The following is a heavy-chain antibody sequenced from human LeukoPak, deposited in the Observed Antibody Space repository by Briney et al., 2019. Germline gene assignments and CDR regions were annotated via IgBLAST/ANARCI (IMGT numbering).Heavy chain of an antibody. CDR1: GYIFTSYW. CDR2: IYPGDSDT. Sequence: GESLKISCKGSGYIFTSYWIGWVRQLPGKGLEWMGIIYPGDSDTRYSPSFQGQVTISADKSISTAYLQWSSLKASDTAMYYCARQIRIVGATEDWFDPWGQGTLVTVSS. J-gene: IGHJ5*02. V-gene: IGHV5-51*01. CDR3: ARQIRIVGATEDWFDP. D-gene: IGHD1-26*01.